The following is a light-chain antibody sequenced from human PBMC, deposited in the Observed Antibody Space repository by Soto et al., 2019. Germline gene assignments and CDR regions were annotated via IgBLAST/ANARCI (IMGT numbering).Light chain of an antibody. Sequence: QSVLTQSASGSGSHGQSITLSCTGTSSDVGSSNLVSWYQQHPGKAPKLIIYEGSRRPSGVSGRFSGSMSGNTASLTISGLQAEDEADYYCCSFARSSTSYVFGTGTKVTVL. CDR3: CSFARSSTSYV. J-gene: IGLJ1*01. CDR2: EGS. CDR1: SSDVGSSNL. V-gene: IGLV2-23*01.